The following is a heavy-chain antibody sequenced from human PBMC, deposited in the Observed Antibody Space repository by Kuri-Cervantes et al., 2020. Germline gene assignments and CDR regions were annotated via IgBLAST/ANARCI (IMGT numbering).Heavy chain of an antibody. J-gene: IGHJ5*02. CDR3: ARDSDQLQGRGWFDP. Sequence: ASVKVSCKASGYTFTSYDINWVRQATGQGLEWMGWMNPNSGNTGYAQKFQGRATMTRNTSISTAYMELSSLRSEDTAVYYCARDSDQLQGRGWFDPWGQGTLVTVSS. V-gene: IGHV1-8*01. CDR2: MNPNSGNT. CDR1: GYTFTSYD. D-gene: IGHD2-2*01.